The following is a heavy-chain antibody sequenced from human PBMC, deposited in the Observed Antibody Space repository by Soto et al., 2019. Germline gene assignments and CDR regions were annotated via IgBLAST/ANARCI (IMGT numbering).Heavy chain of an antibody. J-gene: IGHJ3*02. CDR2: IKEDGSEK. V-gene: IGHV3-7*03. CDR1: GFTFGDYW. D-gene: IGHD2-2*03. Sequence: GSLRLSCAASGFTFGDYWMTWVRQAPGQGLEWVANIKEDGSEKYYVDSLKGRFTTSRDNAKNSLYLQMNSLRAEDTAVYYCARDGYCSSSRCYSDAFDIWGQGTMVT. CDR3: ARDGYCSSSRCYSDAFDI.